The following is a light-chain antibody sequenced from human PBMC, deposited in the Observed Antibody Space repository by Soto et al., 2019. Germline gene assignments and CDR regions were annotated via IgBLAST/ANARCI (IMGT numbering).Light chain of an antibody. CDR3: RHYDSSLST. J-gene: IGKJ4*01. Sequence: EIVLTQSPGTLSLFPGERATLSCRASQSIDSISLAWYQHKPGQAPRLLIYGASSRSTAIPDRFSGSGPGTDFTLTISRLEPEDFAVYYCRHYDSSLSTFGGGTKVDIK. CDR1: QSIDSIS. V-gene: IGKV3-20*01. CDR2: GAS.